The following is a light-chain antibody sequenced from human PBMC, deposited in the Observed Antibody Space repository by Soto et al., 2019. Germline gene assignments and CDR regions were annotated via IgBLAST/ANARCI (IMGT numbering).Light chain of an antibody. V-gene: IGKV1-5*01. J-gene: IGKJ1*01. CDR2: DAS. CDR1: HTISTW. CDR3: QQYTNTNHPWM. Sequence: IQVTKSPASLSASVGDRVTITCRASHTISTWMAWYQQKPGKAPKLLVYDASTLQSGVASRFSGSGSGTEFTLIISGLQPDDSATYYCQQYTNTNHPWMFGQGTKVDIK.